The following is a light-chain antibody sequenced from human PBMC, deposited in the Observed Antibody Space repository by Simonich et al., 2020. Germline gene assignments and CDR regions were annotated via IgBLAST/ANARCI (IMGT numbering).Light chain of an antibody. V-gene: IGLV4-69*01. CDR2: LNSDGSH. J-gene: IGLJ2*01. CDR3: QTWGTGIVV. CDR1: SGHSSYA. Sequence: QLVLTQSPSASASLGASVKLTCTLSSGHSSYAIQRHQQQPEKGPRYLMKLNSDGSHSKGDGIPDRFSGSSSGAERYLTISSLQSEDEADYYCQTWGTGIVVFGGGTKLTVL.